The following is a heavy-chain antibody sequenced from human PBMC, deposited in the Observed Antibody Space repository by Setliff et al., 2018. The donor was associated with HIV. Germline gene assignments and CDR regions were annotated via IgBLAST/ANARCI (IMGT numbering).Heavy chain of an antibody. Sequence: ASVKVSCKASGYTFTSYGITWVRQAPGQGLEWMGWISGYNGNTDYAQNLQGRVTMTTDTSTSTAYMELRSLRSDDTAVYYCARDVSPIVVVTAPDYWGQGTLVTVSS. J-gene: IGHJ4*02. D-gene: IGHD2-21*02. V-gene: IGHV1-18*01. CDR1: GYTFTSYG. CDR3: ARDVSPIVVVTAPDY. CDR2: ISGYNGNT.